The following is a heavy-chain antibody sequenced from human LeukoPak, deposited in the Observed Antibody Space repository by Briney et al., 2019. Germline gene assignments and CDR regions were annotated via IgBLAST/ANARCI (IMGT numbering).Heavy chain of an antibody. V-gene: IGHV3-7*01. Sequence: PGGSLRLSCAASGFTFSSYWMDWVRQAPGKGLECVASIKQDGSEKYYVDSVKGRFTISRDNAKNSLYLQMNSLRAEDTAAYYCARGYRYNWYWDFWGQGSLVTVSS. CDR1: GFTFSSYW. CDR3: ARGYRYNWYWDF. J-gene: IGHJ4*02. D-gene: IGHD1-1*01. CDR2: IKQDGSEK.